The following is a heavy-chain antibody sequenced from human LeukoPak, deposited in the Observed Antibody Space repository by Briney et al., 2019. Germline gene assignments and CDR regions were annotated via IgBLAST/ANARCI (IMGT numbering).Heavy chain of an antibody. CDR1: GFTFSSYG. CDR2: IRYDGSNK. D-gene: IGHD2-15*01. V-gene: IGHV3-30*02. J-gene: IGHJ6*03. CDR3: ARLLAAPLYYMDV. Sequence: GGSLRLSCAASGFTFSSYGMHWVRQAPGKGLEWVAFIRYDGSNKYYADSVKGRFTISRDNSKNTLNLQMNSLRAEDTAVYYCARLLAAPLYYMDVWGKGTTVTVSS.